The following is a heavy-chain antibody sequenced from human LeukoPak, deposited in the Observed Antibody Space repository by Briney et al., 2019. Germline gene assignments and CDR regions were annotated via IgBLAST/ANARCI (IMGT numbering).Heavy chain of an antibody. V-gene: IGHV1-69*05. D-gene: IGHD4-17*01. CDR1: GGTFSSYA. CDR2: IIPIFGTA. Sequence: SVKVSCKASGGTFSSYAISWVRQAPGQGLEWMGRIIPIFGTANYAQKFQGRVTITTDESTSTAYMELSSLRSEDTAVYYCARGEHDYGDYVAANWFDPWGQGTLVTVSS. CDR3: ARGEHDYGDYVAANWFDP. J-gene: IGHJ5*02.